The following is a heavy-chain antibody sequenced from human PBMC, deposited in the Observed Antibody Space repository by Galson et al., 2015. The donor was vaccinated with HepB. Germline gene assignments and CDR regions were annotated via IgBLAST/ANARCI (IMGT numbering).Heavy chain of an antibody. V-gene: IGHV3-23*01. J-gene: IGHJ4*02. CDR2: ISGSGDDT. CDR1: GFTFDDYA. Sequence: SLRLSCAASGFTFDDYAMHWVRQAPGKGLEWVSVISGSGDDTYSADSVKGRLTISRDNSKNTLYLQMNSLRADDTAVYYCAKDQQWLPRMIDYWGQGTVVTVSS. D-gene: IGHD6-19*01. CDR3: AKDQQWLPRMIDY.